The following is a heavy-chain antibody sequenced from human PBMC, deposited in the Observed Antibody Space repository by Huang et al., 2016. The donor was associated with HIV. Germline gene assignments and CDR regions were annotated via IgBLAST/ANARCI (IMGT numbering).Heavy chain of an antibody. Sequence: EVQLLESGGGLVQPGGSLRLSCAASIFTFSTSAMSWVRQAPGKGLEWVSGISGSGSRTYDADSVKGRFTISRDNSRNTLYLQMKSLRVEDTAIYYCAKGSERSLTGPKYQYYFDYWGQGTLVTVSS. J-gene: IGHJ4*02. V-gene: IGHV3-23*01. CDR1: IFTFSTSA. CDR3: AKGSERSLTGPKYQYYFDY. CDR2: ISGSGSRT. D-gene: IGHD3-3*01.